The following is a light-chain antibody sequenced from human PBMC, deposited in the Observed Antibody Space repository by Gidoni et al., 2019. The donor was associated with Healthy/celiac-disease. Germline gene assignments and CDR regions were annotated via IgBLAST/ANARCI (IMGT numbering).Light chain of an antibody. Sequence: EIVMTQSPATLSVSPGERATLSCRASQSVSSNLAWYQQKPGQAPRLLIYGASTRATGIPARFSGSGSGTEFTLTISSLQSEDFAVYYCQQYNNWPSVTFXXXTKVEIK. CDR1: QSVSSN. V-gene: IGKV3-15*01. CDR3: QQYNNWPSVT. CDR2: GAS. J-gene: IGKJ1*01.